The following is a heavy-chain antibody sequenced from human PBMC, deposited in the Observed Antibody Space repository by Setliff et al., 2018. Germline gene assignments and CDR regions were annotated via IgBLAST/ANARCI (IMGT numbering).Heavy chain of an antibody. CDR2: VDHSGNT. J-gene: IGHJ4*02. V-gene: IGHV4-39*02. CDR1: GDSISRSTYY. CDR3: ARRDSTGYYGYSFDF. Sequence: SETLSLTCTLSGDSISRSTYYWGWIRQSPGKGLVWIGTVDHSGNTFYNPSLKSRVAISVDTSKNRFSLKLTSANAADTAVYYCARRDSTGYYGYSFDFWGQGTLVTVSS. D-gene: IGHD3-22*01.